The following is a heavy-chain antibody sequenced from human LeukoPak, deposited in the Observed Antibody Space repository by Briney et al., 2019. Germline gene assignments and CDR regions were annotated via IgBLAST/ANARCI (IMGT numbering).Heavy chain of an antibody. V-gene: IGHV3-23*01. J-gene: IGHJ4*02. CDR1: GFTFSSYA. CDR3: AREGKGYYDSSGYYFEWGFDY. CDR2: ISGSGGST. Sequence: GGSLRLSCAASGFTFSSYAMSWVRQAPGKGLEWVSAISGSGGSTYYADSVKGRFTISRDISKNTVYLQMNSLRAEDTAVYYCAREGKGYYDSSGYYFEWGFDYWGQGTLVTVSS. D-gene: IGHD3-22*01.